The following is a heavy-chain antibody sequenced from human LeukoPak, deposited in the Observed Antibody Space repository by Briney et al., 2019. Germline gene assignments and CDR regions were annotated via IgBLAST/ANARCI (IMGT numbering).Heavy chain of an antibody. D-gene: IGHD5-18*01. CDR2: ISPSGDIT. J-gene: IGHJ4*02. Sequence: GGSLRLSCAASGFTFSSHGINWVRQAPGKGLEWVSGISPSGDITYYTDSVQGRFTISRDNSKNMMYVQMNSLRAEDTAVYYCARDGEYSRPYYFDYWGQGTLVTVSS. CDR3: ARDGEYSRPYYFDY. V-gene: IGHV3-23*01. CDR1: GFTFSSHG.